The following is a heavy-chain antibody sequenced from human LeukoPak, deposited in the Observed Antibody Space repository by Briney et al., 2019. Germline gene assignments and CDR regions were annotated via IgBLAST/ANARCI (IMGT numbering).Heavy chain of an antibody. CDR1: GGSISSYY. Sequence: PSETLSLTCTVSGGSISSYYWSWIRQPAGKGLEWIGRIYSSGSTDYNPSLKSRVTMSVDTSKNKFSLKLSSVTAADTAVYYCARTTEDCSSTSCYQYWFDPWGQGTLVTVSS. CDR2: IYSSGST. D-gene: IGHD2-2*01. J-gene: IGHJ5*02. V-gene: IGHV4-4*07. CDR3: ARTTEDCSSTSCYQYWFDP.